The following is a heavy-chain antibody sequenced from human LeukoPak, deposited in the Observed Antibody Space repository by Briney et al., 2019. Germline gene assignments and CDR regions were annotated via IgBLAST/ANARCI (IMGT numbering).Heavy chain of an antibody. Sequence: PGGSLRLSCAASGFTFSSYEMNWVRQAPGKRPEWVSYISNSGSILYYADSVKGRFTISRDNAKNSLYLQMNSLRAEDTAVYYCAELGITMIGGVWGKGTTVTISS. V-gene: IGHV3-48*03. CDR2: ISNSGSIL. J-gene: IGHJ6*04. CDR1: GFTFSSYE. CDR3: AELGITMIGGV. D-gene: IGHD3-10*02.